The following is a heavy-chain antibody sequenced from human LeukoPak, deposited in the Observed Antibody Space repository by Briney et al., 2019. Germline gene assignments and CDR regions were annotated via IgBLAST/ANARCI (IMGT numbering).Heavy chain of an antibody. CDR2: IKEDGSEK. CDR1: GFTFSSYW. J-gene: IGHJ4*02. CDR3: AKDESGSSPASLFY. Sequence: GGSLRLSCAASGFTFSSYWMSWVRQAPGKGLEWVANIKEDGSEKYYVDSVKGRFTISRDNAKNTLYLQMNSLRAEDTAVYYCAKDESGSSPASLFYWGQGTLVTVSS. D-gene: IGHD1-26*01. V-gene: IGHV3-7*03.